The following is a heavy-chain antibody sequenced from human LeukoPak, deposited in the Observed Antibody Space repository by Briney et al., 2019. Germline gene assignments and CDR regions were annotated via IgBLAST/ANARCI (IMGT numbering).Heavy chain of an antibody. J-gene: IGHJ4*02. D-gene: IGHD3-22*01. CDR1: GFTFSSYS. V-gene: IGHV3-53*01. Sequence: GGSLRLSCAASGFTFSSYSMNWVRQAPGKGLEWVSVIFTGDGTDHADSVKGRFTISRDNSKNTLSLQMNSLRAEDTAIYYCTRSGYRHPYHFDSWGQGTLVTVSS. CDR2: IFTGDGT. CDR3: TRSGYRHPYHFDS.